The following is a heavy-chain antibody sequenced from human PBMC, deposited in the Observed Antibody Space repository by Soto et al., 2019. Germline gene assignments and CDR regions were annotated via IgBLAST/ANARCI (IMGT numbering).Heavy chain of an antibody. CDR3: ASEEKVDIAFGGYYYYNMDL. CDR2: IYYTGST. V-gene: IGHV4-61*01. D-gene: IGHD3-16*01. J-gene: IGHJ6*03. CDR1: VGSVSSGTSY. Sequence: SETLSLTCTFSVGSVSSGTSYCSGIRQPPRKGLEWMGYIYYTGSTNYSPSLKSRVTLSLDTSKTQFALKLNSTTAGAKFVYSCASEEKVDIAFGGYYYYNMDLRGKGTPVTVS.